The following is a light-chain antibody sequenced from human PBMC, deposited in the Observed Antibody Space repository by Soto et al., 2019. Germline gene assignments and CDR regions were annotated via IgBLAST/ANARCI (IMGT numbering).Light chain of an antibody. CDR3: NSYTSKSTGV. V-gene: IGLV2-14*01. J-gene: IGLJ1*01. CDR1: SSDVGGYNY. CDR2: EVS. Sequence: QSVLTQPASVSGSPGQSITISCTGTSSDVGGYNYVSWYQQHPGKAPKLIIYEVSNRPSGVSNRFSGSKSGNTASLTISGLQAEDEAEYYCNSYTSKSTGVFGTGTTLTVL.